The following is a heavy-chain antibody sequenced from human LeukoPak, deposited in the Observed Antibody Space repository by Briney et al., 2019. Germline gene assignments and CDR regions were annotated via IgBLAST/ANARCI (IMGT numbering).Heavy chain of an antibody. CDR2: IYYSGST. D-gene: IGHD3-16*01. CDR3: ARGGYDYVWGDNEGFDY. Sequence: RSSETLSLTCTVSGGSISSYYWSWIRQPPGKGLEWIGYIYYSGSTNYNPSLKSRVTISVDTSKNQFSLKLSSVTAADTAVYYCARGGYDYVWGDNEGFDYWGQGTLVTVSS. J-gene: IGHJ4*02. CDR1: GGSISSYY. V-gene: IGHV4-59*01.